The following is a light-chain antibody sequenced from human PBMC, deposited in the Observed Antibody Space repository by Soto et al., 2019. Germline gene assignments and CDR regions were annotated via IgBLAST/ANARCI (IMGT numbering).Light chain of an antibody. J-gene: IGKJ1*01. CDR2: GAS. Sequence: EIVMTQSPATLSVSTGERATLSCRARQSVSSNLAWYQQKPGQAPRLLIYGASTRATGIPARFSGSGSGTEFTLTISSLQSEDFAVYYCQQYNNWPRGTFGQGTKV. V-gene: IGKV3-15*01. CDR3: QQYNNWPRGT. CDR1: QSVSSN.